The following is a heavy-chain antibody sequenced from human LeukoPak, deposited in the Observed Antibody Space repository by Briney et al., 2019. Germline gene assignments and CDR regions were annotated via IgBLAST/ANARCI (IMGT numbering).Heavy chain of an antibody. J-gene: IGHJ4*02. D-gene: IGHD2-2*01. V-gene: IGHV4-59*01. CDR1: GSSISGYY. CDR2: VHNSGST. Sequence: SETLSLTCTVSGSSISGYYWSWIRQPPGKGLEWIGYVHNSGSTTYNPSLKSRVTISVDTSKNQFSLKLSSVTAADTAVYYCARVRYCSSTSCYAGGYFDFWGQGILVTVSS. CDR3: ARVRYCSSTSCYAGGYFDF.